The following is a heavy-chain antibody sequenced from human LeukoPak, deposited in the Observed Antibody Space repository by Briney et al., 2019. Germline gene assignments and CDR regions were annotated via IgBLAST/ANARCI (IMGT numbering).Heavy chain of an antibody. CDR2: INHSVST. D-gene: IGHD2-15*01. CDR1: GGSFSGYY. J-gene: IGHJ4*02. V-gene: IGHV4-34*01. CDR3: ARGPGDIVVVVAATPFDY. Sequence: PSETLSLTCAVYGGSFSGYYWSWIRQPPGKGLEWSGEINHSVSTNYNPSLKSRVTISVDTSKNQFSLKLSSVTAADTAVYYCARGPGDIVVVVAATPFDYWGQGTLVTVSS.